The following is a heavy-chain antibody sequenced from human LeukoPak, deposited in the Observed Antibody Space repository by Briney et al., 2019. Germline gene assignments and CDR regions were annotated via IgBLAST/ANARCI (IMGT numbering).Heavy chain of an antibody. D-gene: IGHD5-24*01. CDR3: AKDDRWLQFCC. J-gene: IGHJ4*02. V-gene: IGHV3-23*01. Sequence: GGSLRLSCLASGFTFDDYAMHWVRQAPGKGLEWVSGIIPSGHTTYYADSVRGRFTISRDNSRNTLYLQMNSLRAEDTAVYYCAKDDRWLQFCCWGQGTLVTVSA. CDR2: IIPSGHTT. CDR1: GFTFDDYA.